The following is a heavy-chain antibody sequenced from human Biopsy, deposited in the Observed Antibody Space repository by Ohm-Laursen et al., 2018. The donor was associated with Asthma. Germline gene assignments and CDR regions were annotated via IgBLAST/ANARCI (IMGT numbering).Heavy chain of an antibody. V-gene: IGHV4-59*01. CDR1: GGSISGYY. J-gene: IGHJ4*02. CDR3: SRNKIEDGIYFDY. D-gene: IGHD5-24*01. Sequence: SETLSLTCTVSGGSISGYYWSWIRQPPGKGLEWIGYISYSVEYSGSTNYNPSLKSRVTISVDTSKNQFSLKLSSVTAADTAVYYCSRNKIEDGIYFDYWGQRTLVTVSS. CDR2: ISYSVEYSGST.